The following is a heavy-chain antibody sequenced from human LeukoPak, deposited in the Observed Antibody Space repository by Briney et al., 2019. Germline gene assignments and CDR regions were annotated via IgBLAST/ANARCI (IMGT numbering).Heavy chain of an antibody. V-gene: IGHV4-4*07. CDR2: IYSTGST. Sequence: PSETLSLTCTVSGGSISSYYWSWIRQPAGKGLEWIGRIYSTGSTNYNPSLKSRVTLSVDTSKNQFSLRLSSLTVADTAVYYCAREGRYGDYEGYWGQGTLVTVSS. J-gene: IGHJ4*02. CDR1: GGSISSYY. D-gene: IGHD4-17*01. CDR3: AREGRYGDYEGY.